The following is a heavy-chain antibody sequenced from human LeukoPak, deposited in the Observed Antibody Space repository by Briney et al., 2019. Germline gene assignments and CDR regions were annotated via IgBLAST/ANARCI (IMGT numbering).Heavy chain of an antibody. J-gene: IGHJ6*02. CDR2: ISGGGIST. V-gene: IGHV3-23*01. CDR1: GFTFSSFA. D-gene: IGHD6-19*01. CDR3: ARHSHLAVAGVVSYAMDV. Sequence: GGSLRLSCAASGFTFSSFAMSWVRQAPGKGLDWVSAISGGGISTYYADSVRGRFTISRDNSRNTLYLQMNSLRAEDTAVYYCARHSHLAVAGVVSYAMDVWGPGTTVTVFS.